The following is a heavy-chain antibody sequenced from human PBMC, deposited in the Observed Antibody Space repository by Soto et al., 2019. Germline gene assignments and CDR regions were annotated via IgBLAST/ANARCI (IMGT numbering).Heavy chain of an antibody. CDR1: GGTFSSYT. V-gene: IGHV1-69*04. CDR2: IIPILGIA. D-gene: IGHD4-17*01. CDR3: ARDRLRFAGGFDY. Sequence: GASVKVSCKASGGTFSSYTISWVRQAPGQGLEWMGRIIPILGIANYAQKFQGRVTITADKSTSTAYMELSSLRSEDTAVYYCARDRLRFAGGFDYWGQGTLVTVSS. J-gene: IGHJ4*02.